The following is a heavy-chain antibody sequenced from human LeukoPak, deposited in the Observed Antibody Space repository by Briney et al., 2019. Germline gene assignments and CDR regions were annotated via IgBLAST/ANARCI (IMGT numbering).Heavy chain of an antibody. CDR1: GFTFSSYA. CDR2: ISYDGSNK. J-gene: IGHJ4*02. V-gene: IGHV3-30-3*01. CDR3: ARVPNCSGGGCYGYYFDY. D-gene: IGHD2-15*01. Sequence: SGGSLRLSCAASGFTFSSYAMHWVRQAPGKGLEWVAVISYDGSNKYYADSVKGRFTISRDNSKNTLYLQMNSLRAEDTAVYYCARVPNCSGGGCYGYYFDYWGQGTLVTVSS.